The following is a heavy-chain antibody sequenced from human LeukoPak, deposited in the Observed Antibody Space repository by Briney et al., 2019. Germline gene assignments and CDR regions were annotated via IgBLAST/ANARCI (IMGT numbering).Heavy chain of an antibody. J-gene: IGHJ3*02. Sequence: GGSLRLSCAASGFTFSSYWMHWVRQAPGKGLVWVSRINSDGSSTSYADSVKGRFTISRDNAKNTLYLQMNCLRAEDTAVYYCARDGPNDYGEDDAFDIWGQGTMVTVSS. CDR1: GFTFSSYW. CDR3: ARDGPNDYGEDDAFDI. D-gene: IGHD4/OR15-4a*01. V-gene: IGHV3-74*01. CDR2: INSDGSST.